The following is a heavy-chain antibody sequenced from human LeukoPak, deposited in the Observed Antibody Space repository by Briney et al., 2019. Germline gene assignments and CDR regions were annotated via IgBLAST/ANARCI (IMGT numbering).Heavy chain of an antibody. CDR3: ASAEDGYYDPHFDY. J-gene: IGHJ4*02. CDR1: GGSISSSSYY. Sequence: SETLSLTCTVSGGSISSSSYYWGWIRQPPGKGLEWIGSIYYSGSTYYNPSLKSRVTISVDTSKNQFSLKLSSVTAADTAVYYCASAEDGYYDPHFDYWGQGTLVTVSS. V-gene: IGHV4-39*07. D-gene: IGHD3-22*01. CDR2: IYYSGST.